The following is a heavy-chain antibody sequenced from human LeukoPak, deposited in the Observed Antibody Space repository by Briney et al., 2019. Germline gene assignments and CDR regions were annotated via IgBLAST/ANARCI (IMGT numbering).Heavy chain of an antibody. CDR2: ITWNSGST. CDR1: GFAFDDYT. J-gene: IGHJ6*02. Sequence: PGGSLRLSCAASGFAFDDYTMHWVRQAPGKGLEWVSLITWNSGSTYYADSVKGRFTISRENAKNSLYLQMNSLRAGDTAVYYCARGGITMVRGVIDGSNYGMDVWGQGTTVTVSS. V-gene: IGHV3-43*01. D-gene: IGHD3-10*01. CDR3: ARGGITMVRGVIDGSNYGMDV.